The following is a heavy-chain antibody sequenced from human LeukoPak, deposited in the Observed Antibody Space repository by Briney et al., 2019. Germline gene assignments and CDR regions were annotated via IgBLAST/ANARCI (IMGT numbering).Heavy chain of an antibody. J-gene: IGHJ5*02. D-gene: IGHD3-22*01. CDR2: IYTSGST. Sequence: PSETLSLTCTVSGDSISSFYWSWIRQPAGKGLEWIGRIYTSGSTNYNPSLKSRVTMSVDTSKNQFSLKLSSVAAADTAVYYCARDPMIGGRRFDPWGQGTLVTVSS. CDR3: ARDPMIGGRRFDP. V-gene: IGHV4-4*07. CDR1: GDSISSFY.